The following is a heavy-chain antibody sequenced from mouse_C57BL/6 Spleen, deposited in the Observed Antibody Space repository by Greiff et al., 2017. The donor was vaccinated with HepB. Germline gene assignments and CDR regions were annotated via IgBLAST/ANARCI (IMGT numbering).Heavy chain of an antibody. D-gene: IGHD2-2*01. J-gene: IGHJ2*01. CDR2: IDPETGGT. CDR3: TRGENGYDDY. V-gene: IGHV1-15*01. Sequence: QVHVKQSGAELVRPGASVTLSCKASGYTFTDYEMHWVKQTPVHGLELIGAIDPETGGTAYNQKFKGKAILTADKSSSTAYMELRSLTSEDSAVYYCTRGENGYDDYWGQGTTLTVSS. CDR1: GYTFTDYE.